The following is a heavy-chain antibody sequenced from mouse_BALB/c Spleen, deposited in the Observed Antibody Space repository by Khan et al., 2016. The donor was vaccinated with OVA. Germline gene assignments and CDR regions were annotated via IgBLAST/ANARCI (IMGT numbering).Heavy chain of an antibody. Sequence: VQLKQSGAELVRPGALVKLSCKASGFTIKDYYMHWVKQRPEQGLEWIGWIDPENGTNLYDPKLQGKASITADTSSNTAYLQLSSLTSEDTAVYYCARRDYGNCWFAYWGQGTLVTVSA. D-gene: IGHD2-1*01. J-gene: IGHJ3*01. CDR3: ARRDYGNCWFAY. V-gene: IGHV14-1*02. CDR1: GFTIKDYY. CDR2: IDPENGTN.